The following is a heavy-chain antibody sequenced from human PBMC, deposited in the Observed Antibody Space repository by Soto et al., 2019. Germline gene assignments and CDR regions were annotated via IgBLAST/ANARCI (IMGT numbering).Heavy chain of an antibody. D-gene: IGHD6-13*01. CDR2: ISSSGSTI. J-gene: IGHJ3*02. Sequence: SGGALRLSCASPGFTFSDYYMSLVRPGPREGLEWVSYISSSGSTIYYADSVKGRFTISRDNAKNSLYLQMNSLRAEDTAVYYCARDVYSSSWYHHDAFDIWGQGTMVTVSS. V-gene: IGHV3-11*01. CDR3: ARDVYSSSWYHHDAFDI. CDR1: GFTFSDYY.